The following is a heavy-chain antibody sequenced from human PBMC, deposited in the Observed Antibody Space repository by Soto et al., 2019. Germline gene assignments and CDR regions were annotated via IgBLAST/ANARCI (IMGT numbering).Heavy chain of an antibody. D-gene: IGHD5-18*01. V-gene: IGHV4-59*08. CDR1: GGSISSYD. CDR3: ARIRGYSYGSDYYGMDV. Sequence: SETLSLTCTVSGGSISSYDWSWIRQPPGEGLEWIGYIYYSGSTNYNPSLKSRVTISVDTSKNQFSLKLSSVTAADTAVYYCARIRGYSYGSDYYGMDVWGQGTTVTVSS. CDR2: IYYSGST. J-gene: IGHJ6*02.